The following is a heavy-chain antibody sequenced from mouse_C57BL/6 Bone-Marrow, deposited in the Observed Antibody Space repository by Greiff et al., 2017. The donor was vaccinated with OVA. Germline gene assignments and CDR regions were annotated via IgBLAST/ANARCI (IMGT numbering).Heavy chain of an antibody. Sequence: QVQLKQSGAELVKPGASVKLSCKASGYTFTSYWMQWVKQRPGQGLEWIGEIDPSDSYTNYNQKFKGKATLTVDTSSSTAYMQLSSLTSEDSAVYYCARHDYAMDYWGQGTSVTVSS. V-gene: IGHV1-50*01. CDR3: ARHDYAMDY. CDR1: GYTFTSYW. J-gene: IGHJ4*01. CDR2: IDPSDSYT.